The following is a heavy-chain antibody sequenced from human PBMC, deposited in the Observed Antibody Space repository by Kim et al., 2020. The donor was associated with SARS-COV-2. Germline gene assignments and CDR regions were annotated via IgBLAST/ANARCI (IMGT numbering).Heavy chain of an antibody. J-gene: IGHJ5*02. D-gene: IGHD3-9*01. V-gene: IGHV1-46*01. CDR3: ARGGETYYDILTPFDP. CDR2: INPSGGST. CDR1: GYTFTSYY. Sequence: ASVKVSCKASGYTFTSYYMHWVRQAPGQGLEWMGIINPSGGSTSYAQKFQGRVTMTRDTSTSTVYMELSSLRSEDTAVYYCARGGETYYDILTPFDPWGQGTLVTVSS.